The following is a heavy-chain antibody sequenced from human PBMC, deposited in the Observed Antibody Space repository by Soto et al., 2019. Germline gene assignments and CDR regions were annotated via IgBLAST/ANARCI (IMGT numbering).Heavy chain of an antibody. D-gene: IGHD3-9*01. Sequence: GESLKISCKSSGYSFSSYWIAWVRLMPGKGLEWMGSIYPDDSDTKYSPSFQGQVTISADKSISAAYLQWSSLKASDTAIYYCARNSLAGYYNYYYSMDVWGQGTTVTVSS. CDR2: IYPDDSDT. CDR3: ARNSLAGYYNYYYSMDV. J-gene: IGHJ6*02. CDR1: GYSFSSYW. V-gene: IGHV5-51*01.